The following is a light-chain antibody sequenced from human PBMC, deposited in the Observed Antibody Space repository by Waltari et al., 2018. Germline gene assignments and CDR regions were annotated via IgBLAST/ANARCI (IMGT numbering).Light chain of an antibody. V-gene: IGKV1-5*01. Sequence: DIQMTQSPSTLSASIGDRVTITCRASQRLSNWLAWYQQKPGKAPKLLIYGASSLESGVPSRFSGSGSGTEFTLTISSLQPDDFATYYCQQYENFPYSFGQGTKLEIK. CDR3: QQYENFPYS. CDR1: QRLSNW. J-gene: IGKJ2*03. CDR2: GAS.